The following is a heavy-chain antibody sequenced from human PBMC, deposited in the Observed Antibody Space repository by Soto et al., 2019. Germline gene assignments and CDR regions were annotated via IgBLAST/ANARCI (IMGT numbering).Heavy chain of an antibody. CDR3: AKDPYTARGDYFDY. V-gene: IGHV3-33*06. Sequence: GGSLRLSCAATGFTFSGYGMHWVRQAPGKGLEWVAVVRHDGSNIHYADFVKGRFTISRDNSKNTLYLQMNSLRAEDTAVYYCAKDPYTARGDYFDYWGQGTLVTVSS. CDR2: VRHDGSNI. J-gene: IGHJ4*02. CDR1: GFTFSGYG. D-gene: IGHD5-18*01.